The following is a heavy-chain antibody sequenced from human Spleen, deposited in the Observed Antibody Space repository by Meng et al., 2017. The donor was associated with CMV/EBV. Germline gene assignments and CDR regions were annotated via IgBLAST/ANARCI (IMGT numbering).Heavy chain of an antibody. V-gene: IGHV4-38-2*02. CDR1: GYSISSGYY. J-gene: IGHJ3*02. CDR2: IYHSGST. CDR3: ARQKDYSDSSGLHSFDN. Sequence: SETLSLTCIVSGYSISSGYYWGWIRQPPGKGLEWIGSIYHSGSTYSNPSLKSRVTISVDTSKNQFSLKLSSVTAADTAVYYCARQKDYSDSSGLHSFDNWGQGTMVTVSS. D-gene: IGHD3-22*01.